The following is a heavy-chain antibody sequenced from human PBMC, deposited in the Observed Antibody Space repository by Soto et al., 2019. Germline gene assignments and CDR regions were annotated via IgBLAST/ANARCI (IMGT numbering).Heavy chain of an antibody. CDR3: AKEGYCSGGSCLGFDY. V-gene: IGHV3-23*01. CDR2: RSGSGGST. Sequence: EVQLLESGGGLVQPGGSLRLSCAAAGFTFSSYAMSWVRQAPGKGLEWVSARSGSGGSTYYADSVKGRFTISRDNSKNTLYLQMNGLGAEDTAVYYCAKEGYCSGGSCLGFDYWGQGTLVTVSS. CDR1: GFTFSSYA. D-gene: IGHD2-15*01. J-gene: IGHJ4*02.